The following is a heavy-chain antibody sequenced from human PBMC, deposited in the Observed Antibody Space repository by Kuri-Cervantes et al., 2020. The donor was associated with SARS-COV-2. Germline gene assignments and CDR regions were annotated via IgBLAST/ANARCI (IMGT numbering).Heavy chain of an antibody. CDR2: ISGSGGNT. V-gene: IGHV3-23*01. CDR3: ARSRSGGGGKQWLLADDAFDI. CDR1: GFTFSNYA. J-gene: IGHJ3*02. D-gene: IGHD6-19*01. Sequence: GESLKISCAASGFTFSNYAMSWVRQAPGKGLEWVSAISGSGGNTYYADSVKGRFTISRDNSKNTLYLQMNSLRAEDTAVYYCARSRSGGGGKQWLLADDAFDIWGQGTMVTVSS.